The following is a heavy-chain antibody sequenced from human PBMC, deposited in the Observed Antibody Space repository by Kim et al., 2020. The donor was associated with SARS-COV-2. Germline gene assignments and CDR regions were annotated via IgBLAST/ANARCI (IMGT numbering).Heavy chain of an antibody. D-gene: IGHD2-2*01. CDR1: GITFHNAW. Sequence: GGSLRLSCAASGITFHNAWMTWVRQAPGKGLEWVGRVKRTVDGGTTQYAAPVKCSFTISRDDSLKTLYLQMNSLKTEATAVYYCARETAALDLDYWGQGTLVTVSS. V-gene: IGHV3-15*01. CDR3: ARETAALDLDY. CDR2: VKRTVDGGTT. J-gene: IGHJ4*02.